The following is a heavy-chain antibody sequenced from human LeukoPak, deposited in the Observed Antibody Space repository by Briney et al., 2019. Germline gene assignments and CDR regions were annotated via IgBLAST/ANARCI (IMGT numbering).Heavy chain of an antibody. CDR2: VKKDVSEK. CDR3: VRGPPYGSRSDHFDY. V-gene: IGHV3-7*04. J-gene: IGHJ4*02. D-gene: IGHD3-10*01. Sequence: PGGSLRLSCTTSGFTFSNYWMSWVRQAPGKGLEWVASVKKDVSEKYYVDSVRGRFTLSRDNANNSLYLQMNSLRVEDTALYYCVRGPPYGSRSDHFDYWGQGTLVTVSS. CDR1: GFTFSNYW.